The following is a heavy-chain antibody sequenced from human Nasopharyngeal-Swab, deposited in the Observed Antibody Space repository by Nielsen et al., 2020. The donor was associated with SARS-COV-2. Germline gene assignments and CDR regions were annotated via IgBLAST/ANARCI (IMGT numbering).Heavy chain of an antibody. Sequence: SVKVSCKASGGTFSSYAISWVRQAPGQGLEWMGGIIPIFGTANYAQKFQGRVTITADKSTSTAYMELSSLRSEDTAVYYCARAGEQQLLYYYYMDVWGKGTTVPSP. V-gene: IGHV1-69*06. CDR2: IIPIFGTA. D-gene: IGHD6-13*01. CDR1: GGTFSSYA. CDR3: ARAGEQQLLYYYYMDV. J-gene: IGHJ6*03.